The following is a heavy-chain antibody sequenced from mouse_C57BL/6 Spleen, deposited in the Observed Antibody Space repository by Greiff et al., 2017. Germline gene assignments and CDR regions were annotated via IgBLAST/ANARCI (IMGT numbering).Heavy chain of an antibody. CDR2: IDPENGDT. CDR3: TTSYDGYSPWFAY. D-gene: IGHD2-3*01. Sequence: VQLQQSGAELVRPGASVKLSYTASGFNIKDDYMHWVKQRPEQGLEWIGWIDPENGDTEYASKFQGKATITADTSSNTAYLQLSSLTSEDTAVYYCTTSYDGYSPWFAYWGQGTLVTVSA. J-gene: IGHJ3*01. V-gene: IGHV14-4*01. CDR1: GFNIKDDY.